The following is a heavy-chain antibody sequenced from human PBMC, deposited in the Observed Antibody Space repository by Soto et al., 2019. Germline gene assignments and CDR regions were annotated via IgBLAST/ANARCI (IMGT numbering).Heavy chain of an antibody. CDR2: IWYDGSNK. V-gene: IGHV3-33*01. Sequence: GSLRLSCAASGFTFSSYGMHWVRQAPGKGLEWVAVIWYDGSNKYYADSVKGRFTISRDNSKNTLYLQMNSLRAEDTAVYYCARDRGSWFGYYYYGMDVWGQGTTVTVSS. CDR1: GFTFSSYG. D-gene: IGHD6-13*01. J-gene: IGHJ6*02. CDR3: ARDRGSWFGYYYYGMDV.